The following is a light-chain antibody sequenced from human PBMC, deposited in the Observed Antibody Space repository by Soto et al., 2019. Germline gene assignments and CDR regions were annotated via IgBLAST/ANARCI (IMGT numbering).Light chain of an antibody. CDR2: DVT. CDR3: SSYTRSSISV. Sequence: QSVLTQPPSASGSPGQSITISCTGTSSDVGGYNYVSWYQQYPGKAPKLIIYDVTNRPSGVSNRFSGSKSGDTASLTISGLQAEDEADYHCSSYTRSSISVFGTGTKVTVL. V-gene: IGLV2-14*01. CDR1: SSDVGGYNY. J-gene: IGLJ1*01.